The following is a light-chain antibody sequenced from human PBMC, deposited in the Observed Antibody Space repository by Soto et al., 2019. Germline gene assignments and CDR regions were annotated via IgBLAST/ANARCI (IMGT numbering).Light chain of an antibody. CDR3: QHYNNWPLT. V-gene: IGKV3-11*01. J-gene: IGKJ4*01. Sequence: EIVLTQSPATLSLSPGERATLSCRASQSVGSYLAWYQQKPGQAPRLLIYDASNRATGIPARFSGSGSGTDFTLTISSLEPEDFAVYYCQHYNNWPLTFGGGTKVDIK. CDR1: QSVGSY. CDR2: DAS.